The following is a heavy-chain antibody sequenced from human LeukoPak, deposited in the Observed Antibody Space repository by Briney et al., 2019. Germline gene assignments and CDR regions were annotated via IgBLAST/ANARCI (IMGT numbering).Heavy chain of an antibody. D-gene: IGHD6-13*01. Sequence: ASVKVSCKASGYTFTGYYMHWVRQAPGQGLECMGWINPNSGGTNYAQKFQGRVTMTRDTSISTAYMELSRLRSDDTAVYYCARVRICGSSSWYCFDYWGQGTLVTVSS. J-gene: IGHJ4*02. V-gene: IGHV1-2*02. CDR2: INPNSGGT. CDR1: GYTFTGYY. CDR3: ARVRICGSSSWYCFDY.